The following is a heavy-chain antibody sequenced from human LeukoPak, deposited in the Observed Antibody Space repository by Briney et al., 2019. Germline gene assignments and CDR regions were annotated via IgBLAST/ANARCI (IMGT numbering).Heavy chain of an antibody. Sequence: PSETLSLTCAVYGGSFSGYYWSWIREPPRKGLEWSGEINHSGSTKYNPPPKSRVTISVDTSKNQFSLKLSSVTAGDTAVYYCARHFGSGTYPLDYWGQGTLGTVSS. J-gene: IGHJ4*02. CDR2: INHSGST. V-gene: IGHV4-34*01. D-gene: IGHD3-10*01. CDR1: GGSFSGYY. CDR3: ARHFGSGTYPLDY.